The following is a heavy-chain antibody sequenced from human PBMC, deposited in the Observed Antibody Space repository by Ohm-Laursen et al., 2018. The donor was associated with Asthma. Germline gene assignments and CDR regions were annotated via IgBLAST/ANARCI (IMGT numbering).Heavy chain of an antibody. D-gene: IGHD3-9*01. Sequence: SLRLSCAASGFTFDDYAMHWVRQAPGKGLEWVSGISWNSGSIGYADSVKGRFTISRDNAKNSLYLQMNSLRAEDTALYYCAKGYYDILTGYSDWGQGTLVTVSS. CDR2: ISWNSGSI. V-gene: IGHV3-9*01. CDR1: GFTFDDYA. CDR3: AKGYYDILTGYSD. J-gene: IGHJ4*02.